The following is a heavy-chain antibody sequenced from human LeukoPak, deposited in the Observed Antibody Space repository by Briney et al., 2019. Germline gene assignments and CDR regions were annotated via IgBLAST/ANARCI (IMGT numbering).Heavy chain of an antibody. CDR1: GASISSYY. CDR2: IYTSGST. V-gene: IGHV4-4*09. Sequence: SETLSLTCTVSGASISSYYCSSIRQPPGKGLEWIGYIYTSGSTNYNPSLKSRVTISVDTSKNQFSLKLSSVTAADTAVYYCAKGKNKYQLLYGGWFDPWGQGTLVTVSS. D-gene: IGHD2-2*02. J-gene: IGHJ5*02. CDR3: AKGKNKYQLLYGGWFDP.